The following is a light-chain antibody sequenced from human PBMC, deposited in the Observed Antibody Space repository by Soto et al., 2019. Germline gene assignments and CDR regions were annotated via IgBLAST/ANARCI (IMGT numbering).Light chain of an antibody. J-gene: IGKJ5*01. CDR2: GTS. Sequence: EIVLTQSPGTLSFSPGERATLSCRASQSVSSSYLAWYQQKPGQAPRLLIYGTSSRATGIPDRFSGSGSGTDFTLTISRLEPEDFAVYYCQQYSDLPMTFGQGTQLEIK. CDR3: QQYSDLPMT. CDR1: QSVSSSY. V-gene: IGKV3-20*01.